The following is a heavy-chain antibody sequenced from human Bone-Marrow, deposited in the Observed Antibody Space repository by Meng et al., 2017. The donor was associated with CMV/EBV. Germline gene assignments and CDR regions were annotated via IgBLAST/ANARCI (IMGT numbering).Heavy chain of an antibody. Sequence: WTWIRQPPGKGLEWIGEINHFGTTDYNPSLKRRVAMSVDTSKDQFSLNLTSVTAADTAVYFCARSGGAVFSWGQGTLVTVSS. V-gene: IGHV4-34*01. D-gene: IGHD6-19*01. CDR3: ARSGGAVFS. J-gene: IGHJ5*02. CDR2: INHFGTT.